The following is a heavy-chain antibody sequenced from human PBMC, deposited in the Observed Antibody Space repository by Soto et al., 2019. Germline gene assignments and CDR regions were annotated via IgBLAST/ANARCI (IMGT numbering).Heavy chain of an antibody. Sequence: ETLSLTCAVYGGSFSGYYWSWIRQPPGKGLEWIGEINHSGSTNYNPSLKSRVTISVDTSKNQFSLKLSSVTAADTAVYYCARVLRYFDWHYYYYYMDVWGKGTTVTVSS. D-gene: IGHD3-9*01. CDR3: ARVLRYFDWHYYYYYMDV. CDR2: INHSGST. CDR1: GGSFSGYY. V-gene: IGHV4-34*01. J-gene: IGHJ6*03.